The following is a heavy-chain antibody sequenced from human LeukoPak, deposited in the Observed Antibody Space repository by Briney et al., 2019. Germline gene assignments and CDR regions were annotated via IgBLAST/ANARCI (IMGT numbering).Heavy chain of an antibody. CDR3: ARVIAVAGPMDSYYFDY. D-gene: IGHD6-19*01. CDR2: IYYSGST. CDR1: GGSISSGDYY. J-gene: IGHJ4*02. V-gene: IGHV4-30-4*02. Sequence: PSETLSLTCTVSGGSISSGDYYWSWIRQPPGKGLEWIGYIYYSGSTYYNPSLKSRVTISVDTSKNQFSLKLSSVTAADTAVYYCARVIAVAGPMDSYYFDYWGQGTLVTVSS.